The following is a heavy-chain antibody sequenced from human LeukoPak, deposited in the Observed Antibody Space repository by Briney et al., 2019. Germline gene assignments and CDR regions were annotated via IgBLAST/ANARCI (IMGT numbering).Heavy chain of an antibody. J-gene: IGHJ5*02. Sequence: PSETLSLTCAVYGGSFSGYYWSWIRQPPGKGLEWIGEINHGGSTNYNPSLKSRVTISVDTSKNQFSLKLSSVTAADTAVYYCARGRGWWELLKSWFDPWGQGTLVTVSS. D-gene: IGHD1-26*01. CDR3: ARGRGWWELLKSWFDP. CDR2: INHGGST. CDR1: GGSFSGYY. V-gene: IGHV4-34*01.